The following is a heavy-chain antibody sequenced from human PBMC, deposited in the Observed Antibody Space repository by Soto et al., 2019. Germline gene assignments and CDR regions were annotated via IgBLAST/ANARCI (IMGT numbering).Heavy chain of an antibody. D-gene: IGHD4-17*01. V-gene: IGHV1-69*01. CDR3: ARDRDYGATRDYFDY. CDR2: IIPIFGTA. Sequence: QVQLVQSGAEVKKPGSSVKVSCKASGGTFSSYAISWVRQAPGQGLEWMGGIIPIFGTANYAQKFQGRVTITADESTSTAYMELSSLRSEDTAVYYSARDRDYGATRDYFDYWGQGTLVTVSS. J-gene: IGHJ4*02. CDR1: GGTFSSYA.